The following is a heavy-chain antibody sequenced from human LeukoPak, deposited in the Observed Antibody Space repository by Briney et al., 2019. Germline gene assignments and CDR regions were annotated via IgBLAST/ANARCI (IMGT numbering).Heavy chain of an antibody. J-gene: IGHJ4*02. Sequence: GGSLRLSCAASEFTFSIYAMSWVRQAPGKGLEWVSTVSPSGDSTYYADSVKGRFTISRDNSKNTLYLQMNGLRAEDTAVYYCAKDPLGYCSGSSCFHYFDYWGQGILVTVSS. V-gene: IGHV3-23*01. CDR2: VSPSGDST. CDR1: EFTFSIYA. D-gene: IGHD2-15*01. CDR3: AKDPLGYCSGSSCFHYFDY.